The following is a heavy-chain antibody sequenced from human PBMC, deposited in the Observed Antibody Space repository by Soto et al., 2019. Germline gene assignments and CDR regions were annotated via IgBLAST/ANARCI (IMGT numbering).Heavy chain of an antibody. CDR3: AKGATYYDFWSGYYRPRLCDY. CDR1: GFTFSSYA. D-gene: IGHD3-3*01. Sequence: SGGSLRLSCAASGFTFSSYAMSWVRQAPGKGLEWVSAISGSGGSTYYADSVKGRFTISRDNSKNTLYLQMNSLRAEDTAVYYCAKGATYYDFWSGYYRPRLCDYWGQGTLVTVSS. V-gene: IGHV3-23*01. J-gene: IGHJ4*02. CDR2: ISGSGGST.